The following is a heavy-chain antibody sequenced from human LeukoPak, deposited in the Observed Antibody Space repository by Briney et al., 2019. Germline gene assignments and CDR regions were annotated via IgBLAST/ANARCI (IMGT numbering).Heavy chain of an antibody. D-gene: IGHD4-17*01. V-gene: IGHV4-59*01. CDR2: IYYSGST. J-gene: IGHJ4*02. CDR3: ARALYGDYYFDY. CDR1: GGSISSYY. Sequence: SETLSLTCTVSGGSISSYYWSWIRQPPGEGLEWIGYIYYSGSTNYNPSLKGRVTISVDTSKNQFSLKLSSVTAADTAVYYCARALYGDYYFDYWGQGTLVTVSS.